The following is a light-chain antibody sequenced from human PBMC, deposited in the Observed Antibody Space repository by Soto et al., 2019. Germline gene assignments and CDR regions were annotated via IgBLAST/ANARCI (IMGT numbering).Light chain of an antibody. J-gene: IGKJ1*01. CDR1: QGISSY. Sequence: AIRMTQSPSSFSASTGDRVTITCRASQGISSYLAWYPQKPGKAPKLLIYAASTLQSGVPSRFSGSGSGTDFTLTISCLQSEDFAAYYCQQYYSYPQTFGQGTKVEIK. V-gene: IGKV1-8*01. CDR2: AAS. CDR3: QQYYSYPQT.